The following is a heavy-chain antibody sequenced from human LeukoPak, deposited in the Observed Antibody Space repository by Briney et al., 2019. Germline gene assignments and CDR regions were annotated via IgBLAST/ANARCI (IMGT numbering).Heavy chain of an antibody. CDR2: IYTSGST. CDR1: GGSISSYY. Sequence: SETLSLTCTVSGGSISSYYWSWVRQPAGKGLEWIGRIYTSGSTNYNPSLKSGVTMSVDTSKTQFSLKLSSVTAADTAVYYCARDKGYSSGWRQRFDYWGQGTLVTVSS. D-gene: IGHD6-19*01. CDR3: ARDKGYSSGWRQRFDY. V-gene: IGHV4-4*07. J-gene: IGHJ4*02.